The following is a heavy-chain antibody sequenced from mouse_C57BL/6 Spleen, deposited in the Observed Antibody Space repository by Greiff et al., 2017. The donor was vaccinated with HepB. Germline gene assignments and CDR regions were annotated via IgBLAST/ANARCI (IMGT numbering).Heavy chain of an antibody. Sequence: EVKLMESGGGLVKPGGSLKLSCAASGFTFSSYTMSWVRQTPEKRLEWVATISGGGGNTYYPDSVKGRFTISRDNAKNTLYLQMSSLRSEDTALYYCARPNYYGSSWGFAYWGQGTLVTVSA. CDR2: ISGGGGNT. J-gene: IGHJ3*01. D-gene: IGHD1-1*01. CDR1: GFTFSSYT. V-gene: IGHV5-9*01. CDR3: ARPNYYGSSWGFAY.